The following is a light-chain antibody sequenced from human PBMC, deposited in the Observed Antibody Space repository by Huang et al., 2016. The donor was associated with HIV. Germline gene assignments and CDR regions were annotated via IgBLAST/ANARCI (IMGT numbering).Light chain of an antibody. CDR2: GVS. V-gene: IGKV3-15*01. CDR1: QSVTSN. Sequence: EIVMTQSPATLSVSPGERATLSCRASQSVTSNLAWYQQKPGQAPRLLIYGVSTRATGIPARFSGSGSGTEFTLSINSLQSEDSVVYYCQQYNKWPLFTFGPGTKVEIK. J-gene: IGKJ3*01. CDR3: QQYNKWPLFT.